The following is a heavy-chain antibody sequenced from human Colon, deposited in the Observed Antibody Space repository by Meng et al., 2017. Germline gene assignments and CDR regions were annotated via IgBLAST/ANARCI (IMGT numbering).Heavy chain of an antibody. J-gene: IGHJ4*02. CDR2: IKEDGTEK. D-gene: IGHD1-26*01. V-gene: IGHV3-7*01. Sequence: GESLKISCVASRFTFSVNWMGWVRQAPGKGLEWVAIIKEDGTEKYYVDSVKGRFTISRDNAKKSLYLQMNSLRVEDSAAYYCVRVRPGSCDYWGQGKLVNGAS. CDR3: VRVRPGSCDY. CDR1: RFTFSVNW.